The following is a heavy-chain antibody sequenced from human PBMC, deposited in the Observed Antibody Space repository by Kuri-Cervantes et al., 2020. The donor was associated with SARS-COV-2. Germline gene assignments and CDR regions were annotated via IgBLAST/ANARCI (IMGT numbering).Heavy chain of an antibody. CDR1: GFTFSGYG. V-gene: IGHV3-30*18. CDR3: AKPGSVRGIIREDHYGLDV. CDR2: ISYDGSDK. Sequence: GESLKISCAVSGFTFSGYGMHWVRQAPGKGLEWVAVISYDGSDKYYADSVKGRFTISRDNSKNTLYPQMNNLRPEDTAVYYCAKPGSVRGIIREDHYGLDVWGQGTTVTVSS. D-gene: IGHD3-10*01. J-gene: IGHJ6*02.